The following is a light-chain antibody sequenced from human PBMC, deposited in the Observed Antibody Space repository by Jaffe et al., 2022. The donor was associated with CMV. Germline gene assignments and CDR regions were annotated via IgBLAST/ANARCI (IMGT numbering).Light chain of an antibody. J-gene: IGKJ4*01. CDR2: AAS. Sequence: DIQLTQSPSFLSASVGDRVTITCRASQGISRSLSWYQQKPGKAPKLLIYAASTLQGGVPSRFSGSGSGTEFTLTISSLQPEDFATYYCQQLNSYPLTFGGGTKVEIK. V-gene: IGKV1-9*01. CDR3: QQLNSYPLT. CDR1: QGISRS.